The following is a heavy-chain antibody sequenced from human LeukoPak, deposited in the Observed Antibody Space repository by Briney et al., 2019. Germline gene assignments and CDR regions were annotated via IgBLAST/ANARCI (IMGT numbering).Heavy chain of an antibody. V-gene: IGHV3-23*01. Sequence: GGSLRLSCAASGFTFSTYAMSWVRQAPGKGLEWVSGISGSGGSTFYADSVKGRFTISRDNSKNTLYLQMNSLRAKDTAVYYCAKDRAYYSDSSGYYLVRAYDYWGQGTLVTASS. CDR2: ISGSGGST. CDR3: AKDRAYYSDSSGYYLVRAYDY. D-gene: IGHD3-22*01. J-gene: IGHJ4*02. CDR1: GFTFSTYA.